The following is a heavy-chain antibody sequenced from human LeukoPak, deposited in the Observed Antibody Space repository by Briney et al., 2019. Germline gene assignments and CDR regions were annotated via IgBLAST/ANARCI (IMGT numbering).Heavy chain of an antibody. Sequence: PGGSLRLSCAASGFTFSSYAMSWVRQAPGKGLEWVSAISGSGGSTYYADSVKGRFTISRDNSKNTLYLQMNSLRAEDTAVYYCAKDVAVAGRVIRAFDIWGQGTMVTVSS. J-gene: IGHJ3*02. CDR3: AKDVAVAGRVIRAFDI. CDR2: ISGSGGST. CDR1: GFTFSSYA. V-gene: IGHV3-23*01. D-gene: IGHD6-19*01.